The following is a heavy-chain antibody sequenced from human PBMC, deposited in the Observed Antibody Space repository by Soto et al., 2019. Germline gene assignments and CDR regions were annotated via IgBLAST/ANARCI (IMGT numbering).Heavy chain of an antibody. CDR2: IYHSGST. V-gene: IGHV4-30-2*01. Sequence: PSETLSLTCAVSGGSISSGGYSWSWIRQPPGKGLEWIGYIYHSGSTYYNPSLKSRVTISVDRSKNQFSLKLSSVTAPDTAVYYCAISQDRGGRTTFIYWGQGTQVTVSS. CDR1: GGSISSGGYS. CDR3: AISQDRGGRTTFIY. D-gene: IGHD3-16*01. J-gene: IGHJ4*02.